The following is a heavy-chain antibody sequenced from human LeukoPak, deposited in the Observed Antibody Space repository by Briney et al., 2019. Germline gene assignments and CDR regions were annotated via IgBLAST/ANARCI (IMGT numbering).Heavy chain of an antibody. CDR2: IYYSGST. CDR1: GGSISSYY. V-gene: IGHV4-59*08. D-gene: IGHD3-22*01. Sequence: SETLSLTCTVSGGSISSYYWSWIRQPPGKGLEWMGYIYYSGSTNYNPSLKSRVTISVDTSKNQFSLKLSSVTAADTAVYYCARHTSYDDSSGYYTGAFDIWGQGTMVTVSS. CDR3: ARHTSYDDSSGYYTGAFDI. J-gene: IGHJ3*02.